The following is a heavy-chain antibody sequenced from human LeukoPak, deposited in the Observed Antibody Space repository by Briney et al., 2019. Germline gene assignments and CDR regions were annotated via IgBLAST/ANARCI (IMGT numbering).Heavy chain of an antibody. D-gene: IGHD2-2*01. CDR2: ISGSGGST. Sequence: GGSLRLSCAASGFTFSSYAMSWVRQAPGKGLEWVSAISGSGGSTYYADSVKGRFTISRDNSKNTLYLQMNSLRAEDTAVYYCAKELEVVPAEGWFDPWGQGTLVTVPS. CDR1: GFTFSSYA. V-gene: IGHV3-23*01. J-gene: IGHJ5*02. CDR3: AKELEVVPAEGWFDP.